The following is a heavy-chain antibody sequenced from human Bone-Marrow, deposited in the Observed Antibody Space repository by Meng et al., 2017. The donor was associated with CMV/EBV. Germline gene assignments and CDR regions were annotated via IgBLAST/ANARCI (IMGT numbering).Heavy chain of an antibody. CDR3: ARGPVLDVVVVPAAIDYYGMDV. Sequence: ASVKVSCKASGYTFTSNGISWVRQAPGQGLEWMGWISAYNGNTNYAQKLQGRVTMTTDTSTSTAYMELRSLRSDDTAVYYCARGPVLDVVVVPAAIDYYGMDVWGQGTTVTVSS. V-gene: IGHV1-18*01. CDR1: GYTFTSNG. D-gene: IGHD2-2*02. CDR2: ISAYNGNT. J-gene: IGHJ6*02.